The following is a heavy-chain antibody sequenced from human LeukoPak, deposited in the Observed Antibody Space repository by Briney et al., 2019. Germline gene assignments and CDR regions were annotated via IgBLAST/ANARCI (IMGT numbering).Heavy chain of an antibody. Sequence: SETLSLTCAVYGGSFSGYYWSWIRQPPGKGLEWIGEINHSGSTNYNPSLKSRVTISVDTSKNQFSLKLSSVTAADTAVYYCARGVGANANLGQGTLVTVSS. J-gene: IGHJ4*02. CDR2: INHSGST. D-gene: IGHD1-26*01. V-gene: IGHV4-34*01. CDR1: GGSFSGYY. CDR3: ARGVGANAN.